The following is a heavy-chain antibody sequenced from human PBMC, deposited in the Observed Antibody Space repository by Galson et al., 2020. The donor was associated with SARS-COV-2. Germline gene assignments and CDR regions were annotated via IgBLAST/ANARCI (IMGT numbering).Heavy chain of an antibody. Sequence: SETLSLTCTVSGGSVNRRSFYWGCIRQPPGKGLEWIGSINYSGSTYYNPSLKSRVTISVDTSKNQFSLKLNSVTAADTAVYYCVRHVYEDNGYYERKFDLWGQGTLVTVSS. CDR3: VRHVYEDNGYYERKFDL. CDR1: GGSVNRRSFY. J-gene: IGHJ4*02. D-gene: IGHD3-22*01. V-gene: IGHV4-39*01. CDR2: INYSGST.